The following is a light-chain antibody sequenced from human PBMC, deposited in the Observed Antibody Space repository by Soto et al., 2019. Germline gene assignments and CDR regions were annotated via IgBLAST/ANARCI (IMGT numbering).Light chain of an antibody. CDR3: CSYGGSSALPYV. Sequence: QSALAQPASVSGSPEKSVTISFTGTSSDVGTYNLVSWYQQHPGKAPKLIIYEVAERPSGVSNRFSGSKFGNTASLTISGLLPEDEADYYCCSYGGSSALPYVFGTGTKVTVL. CDR1: SSDVGTYNL. J-gene: IGLJ1*01. V-gene: IGLV2-23*02. CDR2: EVA.